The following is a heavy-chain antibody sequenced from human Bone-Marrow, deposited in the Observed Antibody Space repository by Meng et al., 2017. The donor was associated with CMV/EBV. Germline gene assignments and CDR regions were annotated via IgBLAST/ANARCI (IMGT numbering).Heavy chain of an antibody. CDR1: GYTFTGYY. CDR3: ARERVLTVTPYYYYYGMDV. CDR2: INPNSGGT. V-gene: IGHV1-2*02. J-gene: IGHJ6*02. Sequence: ASVKVSCKASGYTFTGYYMHWVRQAPGQGLEWMGWINPNSGGTNYAQKFQGRVTMTRDTSISTAYMELSRLRSDDTAVYYCARERVLTVTPYYYYYGMDVWGQGTTVTVSS. D-gene: IGHD4-17*01.